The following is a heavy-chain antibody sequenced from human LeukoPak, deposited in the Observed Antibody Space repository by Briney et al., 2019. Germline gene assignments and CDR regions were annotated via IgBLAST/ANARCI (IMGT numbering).Heavy chain of an antibody. D-gene: IGHD1-26*01. Sequence: GGSLRLSCAASGITFSASGMHWVRQAPGEGLEWVAVISYDGSNKYYADSVKGRFTISRDNSKNTLYLQMNSLRAEDTAVYYCARSNTVWWLPVGYWGQGTLVTVSS. V-gene: IGHV3-30*03. CDR3: ARSNTVWWLPVGY. CDR1: GITFSASG. CDR2: ISYDGSNK. J-gene: IGHJ4*02.